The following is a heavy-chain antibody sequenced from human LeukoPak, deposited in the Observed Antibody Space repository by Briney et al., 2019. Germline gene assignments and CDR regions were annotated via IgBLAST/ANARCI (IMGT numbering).Heavy chain of an antibody. J-gene: IGHJ4*02. CDR2: VYDTGST. Sequence: SETLSLTCTVSGESITTHYWTWIRQPPGKGLEWIGYVYDTGSTDYNPSLKSRVTISVDTSKNQFSLRLNSVTAADTAIYYCAREKIAMRAFDSWGQGTLVTVSS. CDR3: AREKIAMRAFDS. D-gene: IGHD2-2*01. CDR1: GESITTHY. V-gene: IGHV4-59*11.